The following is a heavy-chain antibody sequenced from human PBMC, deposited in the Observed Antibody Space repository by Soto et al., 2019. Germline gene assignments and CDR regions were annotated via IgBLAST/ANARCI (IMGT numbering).Heavy chain of an antibody. V-gene: IGHV4-59*01. CDR1: GDSISAYS. J-gene: IGHJ4*02. CDR2: IHYNGNT. Sequence: TSETLCLTCTVSGDSISAYSWSWVRQPPGKGLEWIGNIHYNGNTKYNPSLKSRVTMSVDTSKNQFSLKLISVTAADTAKYFCAREGNLGRWLQPLDFWGQGTLVTVSS. CDR3: AREGNLGRWLQPLDF. D-gene: IGHD5-12*01.